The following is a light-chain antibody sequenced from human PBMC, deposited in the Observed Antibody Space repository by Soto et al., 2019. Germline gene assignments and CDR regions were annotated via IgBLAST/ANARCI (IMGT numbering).Light chain of an antibody. J-gene: IGLJ3*02. CDR2: RNN. CDR3: AAWDNSLSGNWV. Sequence: QSVLTQPPSASGTPGQRVTISCSGSSSNIGSNYVYWYQQLPGTAPKLLIYRNNQRPSGVPDRFSGSKSGTSASLAISGLGSEDEADYSSAAWDNSLSGNWVFGGGTMPTV. V-gene: IGLV1-47*01. CDR1: SSNIGSNY.